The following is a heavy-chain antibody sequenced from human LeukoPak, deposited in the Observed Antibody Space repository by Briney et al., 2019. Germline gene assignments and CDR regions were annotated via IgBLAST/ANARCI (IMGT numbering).Heavy chain of an antibody. CDR1: GFTFTNYW. CDR3: AREESSSSGYYFDY. D-gene: IGHD6-6*01. V-gene: IGHV3-7*01. J-gene: IGHJ4*02. CDR2: IKQDRSEK. Sequence: PGGSLRLSCAASGFTFTNYWMSWVRQAPGKGLELVANIKQDRSEKYYVDSVKGRFTISRDNAKNSLYLQMNSLRAEDTAVYYCAREESSSSGYYFDYWGQGALVTVSS.